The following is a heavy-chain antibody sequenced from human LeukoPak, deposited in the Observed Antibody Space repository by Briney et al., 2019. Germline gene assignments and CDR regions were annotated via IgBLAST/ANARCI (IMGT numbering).Heavy chain of an antibody. CDR2: INHSGST. V-gene: IGHV4-34*01. CDR1: GGSFSGYY. Sequence: SETLSLTCAVYGGSFSGYYWSWIRQPPGKGLEWIGEINHSGSTNYNPSLKSRVTISVDTSKNQFSLKLSSVTAADTAVYYCARRPVGATRSWFDPWGQGTMVTVSS. CDR3: ARRPVGATRSWFDP. D-gene: IGHD1-26*01. J-gene: IGHJ3*01.